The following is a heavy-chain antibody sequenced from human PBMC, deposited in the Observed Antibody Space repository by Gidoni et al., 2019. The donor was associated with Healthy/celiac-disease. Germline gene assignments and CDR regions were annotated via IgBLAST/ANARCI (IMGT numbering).Heavy chain of an antibody. CDR3: AALAAAGSGNDY. Sequence: EVQLVESGGVVVQPGGSLRLSCAASGFTFDDYTLPWVRQAPGKGLGWVSLISWDGGSTYYAYSVKGLFTISRDNSKNSLYLQMNSLRTEDTALYYCAALAAAGSGNDYWGQGTLVTVSS. J-gene: IGHJ4*02. D-gene: IGHD6-13*01. CDR1: GFTFDDYT. V-gene: IGHV3-43*01. CDR2: ISWDGGST.